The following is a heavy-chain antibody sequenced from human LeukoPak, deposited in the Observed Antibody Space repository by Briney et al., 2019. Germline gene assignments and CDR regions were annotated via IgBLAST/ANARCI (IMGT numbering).Heavy chain of an antibody. J-gene: IGHJ3*02. V-gene: IGHV3-9*01. CDR1: GFTFSSYS. CDR3: ARELLWFGEFDSAFDI. Sequence: GGSLRLSCAASGFTFSSYSMNWVRQAPGKGLEWVSGISWNSGSIGYADSVKGRFTISRDNAKNSLYLQMNSLRAEDTALYYCARELLWFGEFDSAFDIWGQGTMVTVSS. CDR2: ISWNSGSI. D-gene: IGHD3-10*01.